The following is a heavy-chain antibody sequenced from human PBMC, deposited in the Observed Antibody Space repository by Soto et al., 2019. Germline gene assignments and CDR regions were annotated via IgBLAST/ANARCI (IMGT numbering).Heavy chain of an antibody. CDR3: ARDWGSSGWPN. J-gene: IGHJ4*02. Sequence: PSETLSRTCTVSGHSLSSGGYYWSWIRQHPGKVLEWVGYIYFTGSTLYNPSLKSRLAMSLDTSKNQFSLKLGSVTAADTAIYYCARDWGSSGWPNWGPGTLVTVSS. V-gene: IGHV4-31*03. CDR1: GHSLSSGGYY. CDR2: IYFTGST. D-gene: IGHD6-19*01.